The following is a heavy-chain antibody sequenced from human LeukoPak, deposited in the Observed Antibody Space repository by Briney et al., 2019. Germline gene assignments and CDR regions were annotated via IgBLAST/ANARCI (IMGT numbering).Heavy chain of an antibody. D-gene: IGHD3-22*01. CDR1: GGSISSGGYY. CDR3: ARANYYDSSGYYFGRYYYYGMDV. CDR2: IYYSGST. Sequence: SETLSLTCTVSGGSISSGGYYWSWIRQHPGKGLEWIGYIYYSGSTYYNPSLKSRVTISVDTSKNQFSLKLSSVTAADTAVYYCARANYYDSSGYYFGRYYYYGMDVWGQGTTVTVSS. J-gene: IGHJ6*02. V-gene: IGHV4-31*03.